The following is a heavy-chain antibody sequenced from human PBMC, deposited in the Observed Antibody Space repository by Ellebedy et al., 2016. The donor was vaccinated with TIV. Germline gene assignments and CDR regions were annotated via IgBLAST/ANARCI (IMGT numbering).Heavy chain of an antibody. D-gene: IGHD5-18*01. V-gene: IGHV4-59*12. CDR1: GGSISSYY. Sequence: SETLSLXXTVSGGSISSYYWSWIRQPPGKGLEWIGYIYYSGSTNYNPSLKSRVTISVDTSKNQFSLKLSSVTAADTAVYYCARGGVDTAMVSPLLDYWGQGTLVTVSS. CDR2: IYYSGST. CDR3: ARGGVDTAMVSPLLDY. J-gene: IGHJ4*02.